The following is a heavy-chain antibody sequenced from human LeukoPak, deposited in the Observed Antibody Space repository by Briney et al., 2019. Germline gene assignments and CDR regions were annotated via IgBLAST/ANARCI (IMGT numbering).Heavy chain of an antibody. V-gene: IGHV1-69*05. CDR1: GGTFSSYA. J-gene: IGHJ4*02. CDR2: IIPIFGTA. D-gene: IGHD2-15*01. CDR3: AREDIVVVVAASHFDY. Sequence: SVKVSCKASGGTFSSYAISWVRQAPGQGLEWTGRIIPIFGTANYAQKFQGRVTITTDESTSTAYMELSSLRSEDTAVYYCAREDIVVVVAASHFDYWGQGILVTVSS.